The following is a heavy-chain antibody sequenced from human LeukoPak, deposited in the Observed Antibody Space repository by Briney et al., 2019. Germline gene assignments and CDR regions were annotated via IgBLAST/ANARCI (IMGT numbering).Heavy chain of an antibody. J-gene: IGHJ4*02. Sequence: GGSLRLSCAPSRFTFNTYAMNWVRHPPGKGLEWVSAISDSGGSTYYADSVKGRFTISRDNSKNTVYLQIHLVTADDTAVYYCAKGKCSSSSSIDLWGQGTLVTVSS. V-gene: IGHV3-23*01. CDR3: AKGKCSSSSSIDL. CDR1: RFTFNTYA. D-gene: IGHD2-15*01. CDR2: ISDSGGST.